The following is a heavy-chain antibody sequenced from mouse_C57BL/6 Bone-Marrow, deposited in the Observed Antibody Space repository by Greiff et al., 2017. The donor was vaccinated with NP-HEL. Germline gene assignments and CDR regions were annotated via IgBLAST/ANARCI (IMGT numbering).Heavy chain of an antibody. J-gene: IGHJ2*01. D-gene: IGHD4-1*01. CDR2: ISNGGGST. CDR1: GFTFSDYY. V-gene: IGHV5-12*01. Sequence: EVQRVESGGGLVQPGGSLKLSCAASGFTFSDYYMYWVRQTPEKRLEWVAYISNGGGSTYYPDTVKGRFTISRDNAKNTLYLQMSRLKSEDTAMYYCARLDWDEGGFDYWGQGTTLTVSS. CDR3: ARLDWDEGGFDY.